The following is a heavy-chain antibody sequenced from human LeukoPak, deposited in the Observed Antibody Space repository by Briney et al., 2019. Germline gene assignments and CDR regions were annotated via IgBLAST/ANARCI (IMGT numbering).Heavy chain of an antibody. J-gene: IGHJ6*03. Sequence: ASVKVSCEASGYTFTSYDINWVRQATGQGLEWMGWMNPNSGNTGYAQKFQGRVTITRNTSISTAHMELSSLRSEDTAVYYCARGQQLANYYYYMDVWGKGTTVTVSS. CDR2: MNPNSGNT. V-gene: IGHV1-8*03. D-gene: IGHD6-13*01. CDR3: ARGQQLANYYYYMDV. CDR1: GYTFTSYD.